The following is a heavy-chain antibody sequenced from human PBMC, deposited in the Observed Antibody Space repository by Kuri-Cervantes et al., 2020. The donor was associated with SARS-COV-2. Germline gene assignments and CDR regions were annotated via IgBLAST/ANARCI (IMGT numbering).Heavy chain of an antibody. Sequence: SETLSLTCAVYGGSFSGYYWSWIRQPPGKGLEWIGEINHSGSTNYNPSLKSRVTISVDTSKNQFSLKLSSVTAADTAVYYCARALAYDFWSGYRPRGWFDPWGQGTLVTVSS. CDR3: ARALAYDFWSGYRPRGWFDP. V-gene: IGHV4-34*01. CDR1: GGSFSGYY. J-gene: IGHJ5*02. D-gene: IGHD3-3*01. CDR2: INHSGST.